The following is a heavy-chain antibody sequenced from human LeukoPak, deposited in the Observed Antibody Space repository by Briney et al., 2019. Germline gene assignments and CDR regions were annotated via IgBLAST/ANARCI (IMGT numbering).Heavy chain of an antibody. D-gene: IGHD5-18*01. V-gene: IGHV4-31*03. CDR1: GGFISGSGHY. J-gene: IGHJ4*02. CDR2: IHPGGTI. Sequence: SETLSLTCTVSGGFISGSGHYWTWTRQHPGGGLEWLGFIHPGGTIYYNPSLSGRLTISADTSNNQMSLKLSSVTAADTAVHYCSTGGDTAKGGDSWGQGTLVTVSS. CDR3: STGGDTAKGGDS.